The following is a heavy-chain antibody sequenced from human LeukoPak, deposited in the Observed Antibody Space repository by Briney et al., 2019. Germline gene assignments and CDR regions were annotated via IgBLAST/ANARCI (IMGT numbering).Heavy chain of an antibody. CDR1: GFTLSSYW. J-gene: IGHJ6*04. Sequence: PGGSLRLSCAASGFTLSSYWMSWVRQAPGKGLEWVANIKQDGSEKSYVDSVRGRFTISRDNAKHSLYLQMNSLRAEDKAVYYCAELGITMIGGVWGKGTTVTISS. V-gene: IGHV3-7*01. CDR2: IKQDGSEK. D-gene: IGHD3-10*02. CDR3: AELGITMIGGV.